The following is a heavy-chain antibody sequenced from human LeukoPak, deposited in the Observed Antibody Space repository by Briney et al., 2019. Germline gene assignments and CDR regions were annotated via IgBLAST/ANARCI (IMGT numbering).Heavy chain of an antibody. CDR2: ISGSGGST. CDR3: AKRWSGLCSN. Sequence: GGSLRLSCAASGFTFSNYAMSWVRQAPGKGLEWVSAISGSGGSTYYADSVKGRFTISRDNSKNTLYLQMNSLRAEDTAVYHCAKRWSGLCSNWGQGTLVTVSS. CDR1: GFTFSNYA. V-gene: IGHV3-23*01. D-gene: IGHD3/OR15-3a*01. J-gene: IGHJ4*02.